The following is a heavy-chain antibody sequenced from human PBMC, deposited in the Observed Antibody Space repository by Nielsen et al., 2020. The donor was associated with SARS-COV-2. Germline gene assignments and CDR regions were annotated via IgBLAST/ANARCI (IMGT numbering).Heavy chain of an antibody. J-gene: IGHJ4*02. D-gene: IGHD6-6*01. CDR3: ARDPRQLAIFDY. V-gene: IGHV3-7*01. Sequence: GGSLRLSCAASGFTFSSYWMSWVRQAPGKGLEWVANIKQDGSEKYYADSVKGRFTISRDNSKNTLYLQMNSLRAEDTAVYYCARDPRQLAIFDYWGQGTLVTVSS. CDR1: GFTFSSYW. CDR2: IKQDGSEK.